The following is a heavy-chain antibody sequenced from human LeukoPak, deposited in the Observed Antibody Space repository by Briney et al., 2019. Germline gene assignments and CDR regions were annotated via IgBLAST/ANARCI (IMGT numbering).Heavy chain of an antibody. CDR1: GYTFTDYY. Sequence: ASVKVSCKASGYTFTDYYIHWVRQAPGQGLEWMGWISAYNGNTNYAQKLQGRVTMTTDTSTSTAYMELRSLRSDDTAVYYCAALARGGFDYSGQGTLVTVAS. CDR2: ISAYNGNT. J-gene: IGHJ4*02. CDR3: AALARGGFDY. V-gene: IGHV1-18*04. D-gene: IGHD3-16*01.